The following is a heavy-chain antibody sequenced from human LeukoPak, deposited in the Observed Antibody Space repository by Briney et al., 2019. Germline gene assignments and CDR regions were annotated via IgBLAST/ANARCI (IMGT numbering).Heavy chain of an antibody. J-gene: IGHJ4*02. V-gene: IGHV4-34*01. CDR3: ACAVRGVIIPSFDY. CDR1: GGSISSYY. CDR2: INHSGST. D-gene: IGHD3-10*01. Sequence: SETLSLTCTVSGGSISSYYWSWIRQPPGKGLEWIGEINHSGSTNYNPSLKSRVTISVDTSKNQFSLKLSSVTAADTAVYYCACAVRGVIIPSFDYWGQGTLVTVSS.